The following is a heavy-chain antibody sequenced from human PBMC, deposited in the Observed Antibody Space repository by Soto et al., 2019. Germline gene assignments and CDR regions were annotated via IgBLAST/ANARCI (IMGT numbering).Heavy chain of an antibody. Sequence: SETLSLTCTVSGSSISSGDYYWSWIRQHPGKGLEWIGYIYYSGSTYYNPSLKSRVSISVGTSKNQFSLKLSSVTAADTAVYYCARVNFGSPTVRQAFEIWGQGTMVTVSS. D-gene: IGHD4-17*01. CDR1: GSSISSGDYY. J-gene: IGHJ3*02. CDR2: IYYSGST. CDR3: ARVNFGSPTVRQAFEI. V-gene: IGHV4-31*03.